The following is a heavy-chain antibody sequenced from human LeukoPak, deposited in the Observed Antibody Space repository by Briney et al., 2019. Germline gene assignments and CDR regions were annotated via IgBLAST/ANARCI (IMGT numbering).Heavy chain of an antibody. Sequence: ASVKVSCKASGYTFTSYDINWVRQATGQGLEWMGWMNPNSGNTGYTQKFQGRVTMTRNTSISTAYMELSSLRSEDTAVYYCARVPAARGRYYYYYMDVWGKGTTVTVSS. J-gene: IGHJ6*03. CDR3: ARVPAARGRYYYYYMDV. V-gene: IGHV1-8*01. D-gene: IGHD6-13*01. CDR1: GYTFTSYD. CDR2: MNPNSGNT.